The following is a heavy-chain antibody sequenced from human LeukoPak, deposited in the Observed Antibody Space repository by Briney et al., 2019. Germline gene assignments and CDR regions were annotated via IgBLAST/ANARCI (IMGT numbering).Heavy chain of an antibody. J-gene: IGHJ4*02. Sequence: SGGSLRLSCAASGVAFSSYAMSWVRQAPGRGLEGVSAISGSGGSTYYADSVKGRFTISRDNSKNTLYLQMNSLRAEDTAVYYCAKTPLSGYSSGWYYFDYWGQGTLVTVSS. CDR1: GVAFSSYA. CDR2: ISGSGGST. CDR3: AKTPLSGYSSGWYYFDY. D-gene: IGHD6-19*01. V-gene: IGHV3-23*01.